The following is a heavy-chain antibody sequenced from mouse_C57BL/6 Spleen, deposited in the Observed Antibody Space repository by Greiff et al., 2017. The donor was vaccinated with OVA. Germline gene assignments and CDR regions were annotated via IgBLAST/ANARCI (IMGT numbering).Heavy chain of an antibody. Sequence: VKLMESGAELVRPGASVKLSCKASGYTFTDYYINWVKQRPGQGLEWIARIYPGSGNTYYNEKFKGKATLTAEKSSSTAYMQLSSLTSEDSAVYFCARGAVVASDVWGTGTTVTVSS. V-gene: IGHV1-76*01. CDR2: IYPGSGNT. CDR3: ARGAVVASDV. CDR1: GYTFTDYY. D-gene: IGHD1-1*01. J-gene: IGHJ1*03.